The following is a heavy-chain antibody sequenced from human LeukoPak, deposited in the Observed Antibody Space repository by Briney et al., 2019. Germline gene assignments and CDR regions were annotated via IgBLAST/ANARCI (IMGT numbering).Heavy chain of an antibody. Sequence: PGGSLRLSCAASGFTFSSSAMSWVRQAPGKGLEWVSVISGSGGSTKYADSVKGRFTISRDKSKNTLYLQMNSLRAEDTALYYCAKDKGYGSGTKGAFDIWGQGTMVTVSS. V-gene: IGHV3-23*01. J-gene: IGHJ3*02. CDR3: AKDKGYGSGTKGAFDI. CDR2: ISGSGGST. CDR1: GFTFSSSA. D-gene: IGHD3-10*01.